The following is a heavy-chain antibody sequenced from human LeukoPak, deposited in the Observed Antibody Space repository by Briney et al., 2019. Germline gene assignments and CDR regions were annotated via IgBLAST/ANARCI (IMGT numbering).Heavy chain of an antibody. J-gene: IGHJ4*02. Sequence: GGSLRLSCAASGFTFSDYYMSWIRQAPGKGLGWVSYISSSGSTIYYADSVKGRFTISRDNAMNSLYLQMNSLRAEDTAVYYCARDRGSAAAYPWGQGTLVTVSS. CDR2: ISSSGSTI. V-gene: IGHV3-11*04. CDR1: GFTFSDYY. D-gene: IGHD6-13*01. CDR3: ARDRGSAAAYP.